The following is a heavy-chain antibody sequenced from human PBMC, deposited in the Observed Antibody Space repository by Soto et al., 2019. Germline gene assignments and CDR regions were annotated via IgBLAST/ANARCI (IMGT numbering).Heavy chain of an antibody. CDR3: TTASSFDFDS. V-gene: IGHV3-49*04. D-gene: IGHD3-10*01. CDR1: GVTLGEYA. Sequence: PGGSRRLSCRTSGVTLGEYALSGVRHAEGKGLEWVVFIRRNDCVGTTEHAASVKGRFTISRDDSKSMAYLQMNSLRTEDTAFYYCTTASSFDFDSWAQRT. CDR2: IRRNDCVGTT. J-gene: IGHJ4*02.